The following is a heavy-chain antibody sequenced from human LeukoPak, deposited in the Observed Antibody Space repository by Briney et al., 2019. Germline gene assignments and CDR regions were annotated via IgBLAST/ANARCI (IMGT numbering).Heavy chain of an antibody. V-gene: IGHV3-74*03. CDR3: ARDEVWGSFRYVDY. CDR1: GFTFSSYW. D-gene: IGHD3-16*02. CDR2: TNTDGSST. J-gene: IGHJ4*02. Sequence: GGSLRLSCAASGFTFSSYWMHWVRQAPGKGLVWVSGTNTDGSSTMYADSVKGRFTIARDNAKNTLYLQMNSLRAEDTAVYYCARDEVWGSFRYVDYWGQGTLVTVSS.